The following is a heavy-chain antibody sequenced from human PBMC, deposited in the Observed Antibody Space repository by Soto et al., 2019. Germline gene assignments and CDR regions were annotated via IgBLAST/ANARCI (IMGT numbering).Heavy chain of an antibody. V-gene: IGHV3-21*01. D-gene: IGHD3-3*01. CDR2: ISGTSSYI. Sequence: EVQLVESGGGLVKTGGSLRLSCAASGFTFSAHNMNWVRQAPGKGLEWVSSISGTSSYIYYADSVKGRFTISRDNAKNSLYLQMSSLRAEDTAVYYCARERRYYDFWGGPDYWGHGTLVTVSS. CDR3: ARERRYYDFWGGPDY. CDR1: GFTFSAHN. J-gene: IGHJ4*01.